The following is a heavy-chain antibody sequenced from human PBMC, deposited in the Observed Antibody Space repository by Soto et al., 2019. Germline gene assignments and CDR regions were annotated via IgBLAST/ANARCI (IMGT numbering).Heavy chain of an antibody. Sequence: SETLSLTCTVSGGSISSSSYYWGWIRQPPGKGLEWIGSIYYSGSTYYNPSLKSRVTISVDTSKNQFSLKLSSVTAADTAVYYCARLSWDGYYYYGIDVWGQGTTVTVSS. D-gene: IGHD6-13*01. CDR3: ARLSWDGYYYYGIDV. CDR1: GGSISSSSYY. CDR2: IYYSGST. V-gene: IGHV4-39*01. J-gene: IGHJ6*02.